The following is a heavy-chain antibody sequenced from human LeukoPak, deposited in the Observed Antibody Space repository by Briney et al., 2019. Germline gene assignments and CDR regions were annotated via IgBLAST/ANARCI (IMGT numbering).Heavy chain of an antibody. CDR1: GGTFTSYA. Sequence: SVKVSCKASGGTFTSYAISWVRQAPGQGLEWMGRIIPIFGTANYAQKFQGRVTITTDESTSTAYMELSSLISEDTAVYYCAREVEQQLVLYWFDPWGQGTLVTVSS. D-gene: IGHD6-13*01. CDR3: AREVEQQLVLYWFDP. J-gene: IGHJ5*02. CDR2: IIPIFGTA. V-gene: IGHV1-69*05.